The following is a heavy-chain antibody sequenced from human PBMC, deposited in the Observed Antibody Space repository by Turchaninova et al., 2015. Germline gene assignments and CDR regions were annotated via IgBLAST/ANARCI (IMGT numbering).Heavy chain of an antibody. J-gene: IGHJ5*02. V-gene: IGHV4-39*01. CDR2: IYYRGTT. CDR3: ARHLHDFPWGS. CDR1: GGPISSSSYY. Sequence: QLQLQESGPGLVKPSETLSITCIVSGGPISSSSYYWGWIRKPPGKGLEWIGTIYYRGTTSYNPSLMSRVPRSVDTSKNQFSLKLSSVTASDTAVYYCARHLHDFPWGSWCQGNLVTVSS. D-gene: IGHD3-3*01.